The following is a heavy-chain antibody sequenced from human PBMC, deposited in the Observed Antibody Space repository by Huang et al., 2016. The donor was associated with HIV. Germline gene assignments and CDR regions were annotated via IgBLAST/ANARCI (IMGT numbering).Heavy chain of an antibody. CDR3: LKDQVGP. V-gene: IGHV3-30*02. CDR2: MAYDGTTK. Sequence: QVQLVESGGGVVQPGGSLRLSCATSGFPFRDYGLRWVRQTPGNGLEWGAFMAYDGTTKVYADDVEGRFTVSRDNSKSTLYLQMNSLRLEDTSIYYCLKDQVGPWGQGTLVTVSS. D-gene: IGHD3-10*01. CDR1: GFPFRDYG. J-gene: IGHJ5*02.